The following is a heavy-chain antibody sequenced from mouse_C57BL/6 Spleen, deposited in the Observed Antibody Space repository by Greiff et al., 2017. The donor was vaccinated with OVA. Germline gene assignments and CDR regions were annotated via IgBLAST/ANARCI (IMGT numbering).Heavy chain of an antibody. D-gene: IGHD2-3*01. CDR3: ARGYDGPFAY. Sequence: QVQLKESGPELVKPGASVKISCKASGYTFTSYWMQWVKQRPGQGLEWIGEIDPSDSYTNYNQKFKGKATLTVDTSSSTAYMQLSSLTSEDSAVYYCARGYDGPFAYWGQGTLVTVSA. CDR1: GYTFTSYW. J-gene: IGHJ3*01. V-gene: IGHV1-50*01. CDR2: IDPSDSYT.